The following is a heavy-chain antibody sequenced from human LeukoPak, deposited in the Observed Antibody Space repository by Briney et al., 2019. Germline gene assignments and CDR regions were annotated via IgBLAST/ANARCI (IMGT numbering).Heavy chain of an antibody. D-gene: IGHD5-12*01. Sequence: GGSLRLSCAAYVFTFSSYSMNWVRQARGKGLEWVSYISSSSRTINYADSVKGRFTISRDNAKNSLYMQMNSLGAEDTAVYCCAREDIASPDFDLWGKGTLVTVSS. V-gene: IGHV3-48*04. J-gene: IGHJ5*02. CDR2: ISSSSRTI. CDR3: AREDIASPDFDL. CDR1: VFTFSSYS.